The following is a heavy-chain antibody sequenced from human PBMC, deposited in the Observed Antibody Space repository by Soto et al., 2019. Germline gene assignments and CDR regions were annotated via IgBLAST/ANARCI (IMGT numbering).Heavy chain of an antibody. CDR2: INPNSGGT. CDR1: GYTFTGYY. CDR3: ARDRDSSSSLFPYYYMDV. J-gene: IGHJ6*03. Sequence: ASVKVSCKASGYTFTGYYMHWVRQAPGQGLEWMGWINPNSGGTNYAQKFQGWVTMTRDTSISTAYMELSRLRSDDTAVYYCARDRDSSSSLFPYYYMDVWGKGTTVTVSS. V-gene: IGHV1-2*04. D-gene: IGHD6-6*01.